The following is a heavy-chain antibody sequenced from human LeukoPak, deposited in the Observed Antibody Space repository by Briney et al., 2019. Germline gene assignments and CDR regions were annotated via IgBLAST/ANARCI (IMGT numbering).Heavy chain of an antibody. J-gene: IGHJ5*02. V-gene: IGHV3-74*01. CDR3: IRDFRSADL. CDR1: GFTFSNYW. Sequence: GSLRLSCVASGFTFSNYWMHWVRQPPGKGVVWVSRIYVDGRTTNYADSVKGRFTISRDNAKNTVYLEMNSLSVEDTATYYCIRDFRSADLWGQGTLVTVTS. CDR2: IYVDGRTT.